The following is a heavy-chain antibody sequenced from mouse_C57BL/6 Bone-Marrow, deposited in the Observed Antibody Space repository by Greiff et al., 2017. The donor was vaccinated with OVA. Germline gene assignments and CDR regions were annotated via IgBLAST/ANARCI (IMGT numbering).Heavy chain of an antibody. CDR3: TSGTLAWFAY. CDR2: IDPENGDT. D-gene: IGHD4-1*01. V-gene: IGHV14-4*01. CDR1: GFNIKDDY. Sequence: EVQLQQSGAELVRPGASVKLSCTASGFNIKDDYMHWVKQRPEQGLEWIGWIDPENGDTEYASKFQGQATITADTSSNTAYLQLSSLTSEDTAVYYCTSGTLAWFAYWGQGTLVTVSA. J-gene: IGHJ3*01.